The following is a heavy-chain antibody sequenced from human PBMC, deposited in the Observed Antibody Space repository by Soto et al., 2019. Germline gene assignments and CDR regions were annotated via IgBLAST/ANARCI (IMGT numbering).Heavy chain of an antibody. Sequence: PSETLSLPCTVSGGSISSGDYYWSWIRQPPGKGLEWIGYIYYSGSTYYNPSLKSRVTISVDTSKNQFSLKLSSVTAADTAVYYCARGGLPLWNWFDPWGQGTLVTV. D-gene: IGHD2-21*01. V-gene: IGHV4-30-4*01. CDR2: IYYSGST. J-gene: IGHJ5*02. CDR3: ARGGLPLWNWFDP. CDR1: GGSISSGDYY.